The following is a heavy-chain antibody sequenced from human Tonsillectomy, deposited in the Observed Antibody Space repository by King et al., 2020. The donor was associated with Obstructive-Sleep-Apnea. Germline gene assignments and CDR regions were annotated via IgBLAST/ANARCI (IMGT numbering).Heavy chain of an antibody. CDR3: ARDRGTAGAFMGNWYFDL. CDR2: IGTTADA. J-gene: IGHJ2*01. Sequence: VQLVESGGGLVQPGGSLRLSCAASGFTFSRYDMHWVRQATGKGLEWVSSIGTTADAFYPDSVKGRFTISRENAKNSLYLQMNSLRAEDTAVYYCARDRGTAGAFMGNWYFDLWGRGTLVTVSS. D-gene: IGHD6-13*01. CDR1: GFTFSRYD. V-gene: IGHV3-13*01.